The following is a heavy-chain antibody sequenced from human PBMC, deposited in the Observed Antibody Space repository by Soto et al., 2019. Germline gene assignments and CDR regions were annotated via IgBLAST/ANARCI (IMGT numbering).Heavy chain of an antibody. J-gene: IGHJ4*02. CDR1: GYSFSEMS. CDR3: GIPGATGHLHY. CDR2: FDGEDGQT. D-gene: IGHD3-10*01. Sequence: ASVKVSCKVSGYSFSEMSMHWVRQTPEKGLEWMGSFDGEDGQTMYAQKFQGRVTMTEDTSADTAYMELSSLRSDDTAVYYCGIPGATGHLHYCGQGPWLTVSS. V-gene: IGHV1-24*01.